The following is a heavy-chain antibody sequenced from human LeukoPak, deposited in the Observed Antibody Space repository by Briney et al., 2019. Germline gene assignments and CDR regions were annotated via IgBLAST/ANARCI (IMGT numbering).Heavy chain of an antibody. J-gene: IGHJ6*03. CDR1: GFTFSSYS. CDR2: ISSSSSYI. Sequence: GGSLRLSCAASGFTFSSYSMNWVRQAPGKGLEWVSSISSSSSYIYYADSVKGRFTISRDNAKNSLYLQMNSLTAEDAALYYCARSKGYYYYYYMDVWGKGTTVTVSS. V-gene: IGHV3-21*04. CDR3: ARSKGYYYYYYMDV.